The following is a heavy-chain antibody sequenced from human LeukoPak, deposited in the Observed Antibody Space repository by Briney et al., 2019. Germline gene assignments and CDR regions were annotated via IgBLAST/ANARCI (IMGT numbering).Heavy chain of an antibody. CDR3: ARQIIVATIGAGYYGMDV. V-gene: IGHV1-46*01. CDR1: GYTFTSYY. D-gene: IGHD5-12*01. CDR2: INPSGGST. J-gene: IGHJ6*02. Sequence: ASVKVSCKASGYTFTSYYMHWVRQAPGQGLEWMGIINPSGGSTSYAQKFQGRVTMTRGTSTSTVYTELSSLRSEDTAVYYCARQIIVATIGAGYYGMDVWGQGTTVTVSS.